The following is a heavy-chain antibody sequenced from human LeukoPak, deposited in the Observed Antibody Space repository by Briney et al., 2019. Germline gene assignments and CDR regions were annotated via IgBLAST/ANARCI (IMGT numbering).Heavy chain of an antibody. CDR1: GSTFTGYY. D-gene: IGHD2-15*01. V-gene: IGHV1-2*02. J-gene: IGHJ5*02. CDR2: INPNSGGT. Sequence: ASVKVSCKASGSTFTGYYMHWVRQASGQGLEWMGCINPNSGGTNYAQKFQGRVTRTRDTSISTAYMELSRLRSDDTAVYYCARTRPGYSGGKVLGHWFDPWGQGTLVTVSS. CDR3: ARTRPGYSGGKVLGHWFDP.